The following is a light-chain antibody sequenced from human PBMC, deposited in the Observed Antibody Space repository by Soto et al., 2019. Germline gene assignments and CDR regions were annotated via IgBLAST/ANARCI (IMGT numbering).Light chain of an antibody. Sequence: EIVLTQSPGTLSLSPGERATLSCRASQSVSSSYLAWYQQQPGQAPRLLIYGASTRATGIPARFSGSGSETEFTLTTSSLQAEDSAVYFCQQYNNWPTWTFGQGTKVDIK. CDR2: GAS. CDR1: QSVSSSY. V-gene: IGKV3-15*01. J-gene: IGKJ1*01. CDR3: QQYNNWPTWT.